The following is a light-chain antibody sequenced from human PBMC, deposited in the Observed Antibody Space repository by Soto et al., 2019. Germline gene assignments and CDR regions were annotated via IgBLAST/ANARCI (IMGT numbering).Light chain of an antibody. CDR1: PSVSGSN. V-gene: IGKV3-20*01. CDR2: GAT. CDR3: QQFGDSLT. J-gene: IGKJ3*01. Sequence: EIVLTQSPGTLSLSPGERATLSCRASPSVSGSNLAWYQQKPGQAPRLLIYGATSRASGIPDRFSGSGSGTDFTLTISRLEPEDFAVYYCQQFGDSLTFGPGTKVDIK.